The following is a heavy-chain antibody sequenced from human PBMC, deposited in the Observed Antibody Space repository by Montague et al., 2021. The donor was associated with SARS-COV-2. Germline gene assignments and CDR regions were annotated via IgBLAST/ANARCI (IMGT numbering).Heavy chain of an antibody. CDR1: GSTFSSYW. CDR2: INSDGRST. Sequence: SLRLSCAASGSTFSSYWMHWVRQGPGKGLVWVSRINSDGRSTKYADSVKGRVTISRDNAKNTLYLQMNSLRAEDTAVYYCARDLWNDGMDYWGQGTLVTVSS. J-gene: IGHJ4*02. D-gene: IGHD1-1*01. V-gene: IGHV3-74*03. CDR3: ARDLWNDGMDY.